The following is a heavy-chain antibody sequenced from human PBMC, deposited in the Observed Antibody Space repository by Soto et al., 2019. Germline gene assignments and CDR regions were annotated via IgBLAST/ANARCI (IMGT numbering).Heavy chain of an antibody. J-gene: IGHJ4*02. CDR2: LWFDGITA. Sequence: QVQLVESGGGVVQAGTSLRLSCSVSGFSLDTYGMHWVRQAPGKGLEWVAVLWFDGITAYYADIVKGRFIISRDTSSNTPYLQMNSLRAQDTSLYYCARVGDCSMGSCYSGPGAYWGPGTMVTVSS. V-gene: IGHV3-33*01. CDR1: GFSLDTYG. D-gene: IGHD2-15*01. CDR3: ARVGDCSMGSCYSGPGAY.